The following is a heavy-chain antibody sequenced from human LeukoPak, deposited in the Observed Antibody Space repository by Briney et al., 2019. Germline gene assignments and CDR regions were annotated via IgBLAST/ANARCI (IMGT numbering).Heavy chain of an antibody. D-gene: IGHD6-13*01. V-gene: IGHV4-34*01. Sequence: SETPSLTCAVYGGSFSGYYWSWIRQPPGKGLEWIGEINHSGSTNYNPSLKSRVTISVDTSKNQFSLKLSSVTAADTAVYYCARQYIAAANLYFDFWGQGTLVTVPS. CDR2: INHSGST. J-gene: IGHJ4*02. CDR3: ARQYIAAANLYFDF. CDR1: GGSFSGYY.